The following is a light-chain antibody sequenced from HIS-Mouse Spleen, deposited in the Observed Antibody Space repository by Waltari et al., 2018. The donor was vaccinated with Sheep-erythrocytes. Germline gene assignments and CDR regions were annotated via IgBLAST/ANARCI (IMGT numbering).Light chain of an antibody. V-gene: IGLV2-8*01. CDR3: SSYAGSNNWV. J-gene: IGLJ3*02. Sequence: QSALTQPPSASGSPGQSVTISCTGTSSDVGGYNYVSWYQQHPGKAPKLMIYEVSKRHSGVPHRFSGSKSGNTASLTVSGLQAEDEADYYCSSYAGSNNWVFGGGTKLTVL. CDR1: SSDVGGYNY. CDR2: EVS.